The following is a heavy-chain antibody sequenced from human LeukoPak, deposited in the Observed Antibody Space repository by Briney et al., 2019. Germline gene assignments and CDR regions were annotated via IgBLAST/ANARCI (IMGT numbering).Heavy chain of an antibody. J-gene: IGHJ6*02. D-gene: IGHD6-13*01. CDR3: ARVGGAALGTGYYYYYGMDV. CDR1: GFTVSTNY. CDR2: IYSSGST. Sequence: GGSLRLSCAASGFTVSTNYMSWVRQAPGKGLEWVSVIYSSGSTYYADSVKGRFTISRDNAKNSLYLQMNSLRAEDTAVYYCARVGGAALGTGYYYYYGMDVWGQGTTVTVSS. V-gene: IGHV3-66*01.